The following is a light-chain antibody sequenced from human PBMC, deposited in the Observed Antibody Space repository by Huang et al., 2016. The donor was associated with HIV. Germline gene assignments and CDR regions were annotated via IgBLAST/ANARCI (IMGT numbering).Light chain of an antibody. Sequence: EIVMTQSPATLSVSPGERATLSCRASQSISSNLAWYRQNPGQAPWLLIYGASTRATGVPARFSGRGSGTEFTLTISSLQSEDFAVYYCQQYNNWPRTFGQGTKVEI. CDR1: QSISSN. CDR3: QQYNNWPRT. V-gene: IGKV3-15*01. CDR2: GAS. J-gene: IGKJ1*01.